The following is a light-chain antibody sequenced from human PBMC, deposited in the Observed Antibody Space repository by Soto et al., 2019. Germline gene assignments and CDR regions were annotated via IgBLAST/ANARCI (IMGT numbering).Light chain of an antibody. V-gene: IGLV1-44*01. J-gene: IGLJ1*01. CDR2: KND. CDR3: AAWDDSLNGLV. Sequence: QSVLTQPPSASGTPGQRVTISCSGSSSDIGSNAVNWYQQVPGTAPKLLIYKNDQRPSGVPDRFSGSSSGTSASLAISGLQSEDEANYYCAAWDDSLNGLVFGTGTKVTVL. CDR1: SSDIGSNA.